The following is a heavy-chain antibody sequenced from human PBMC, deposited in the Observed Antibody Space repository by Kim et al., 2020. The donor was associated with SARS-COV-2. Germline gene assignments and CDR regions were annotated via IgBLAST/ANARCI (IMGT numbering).Heavy chain of an antibody. D-gene: IGHD6-6*01. CDR3: ARDYSSSPSAFDI. Sequence: GGSLRLSCAASGFTVSSNYMSWVRQAPGKGLEWVSVIYSGGSTYYADSVKGRFTISRHNSKNTLYLQMNSLRAEDTAVYYCARDYSSSPSAFDIWGQGTMVTVSS. J-gene: IGHJ3*02. V-gene: IGHV3-53*04. CDR1: GFTVSSNY. CDR2: IYSGGST.